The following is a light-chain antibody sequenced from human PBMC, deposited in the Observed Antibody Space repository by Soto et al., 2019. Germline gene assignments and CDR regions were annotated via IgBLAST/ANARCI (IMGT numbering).Light chain of an antibody. CDR2: DAS. J-gene: IGKJ1*01. CDR1: QSISSW. Sequence: DIQLTQSPSFLSASVGDRVTITCRVSQSISSWLAWYQQKPGKAPKLLIYDASSLESGVPSRFSGRGSGTEFTLTISSLQPDDFATYYCQQYNSYSRWTFGQGTKVDIK. CDR3: QQYNSYSRWT. V-gene: IGKV1-5*01.